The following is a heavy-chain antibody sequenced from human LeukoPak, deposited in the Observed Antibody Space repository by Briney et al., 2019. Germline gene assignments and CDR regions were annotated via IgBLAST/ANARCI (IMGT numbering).Heavy chain of an antibody. CDR1: GFTVSSNY. V-gene: IGHV3-66*01. J-gene: IGHJ4*02. D-gene: IGHD3-3*01. CDR3: ARGWSQYYFDY. Sequence: GSLRLSCAASGFTVSSNYMSWVRQAPGKGLEWVSVIYSGGSTYYADSVKGRFTISRDNSKNTLYLQMNSLRAEDTAVYYCARGWSQYYFDYWGQGTLVTVSS. CDR2: IYSGGST.